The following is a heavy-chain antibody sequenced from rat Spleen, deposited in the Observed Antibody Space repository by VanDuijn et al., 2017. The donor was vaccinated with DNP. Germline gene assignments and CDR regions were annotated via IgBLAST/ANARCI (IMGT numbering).Heavy chain of an antibody. CDR3: TKGRPFDY. CDR1: GFTFSYYG. V-gene: IGHV5-19*01. Sequence: EVQLVESGGGLVQPGRSLKLSCAASGFTFSYYGMAWVRQAPKKGLEWVASIRASGGSTPYRDAVKGRFTISRDNAKSTLYLQMDSLRAEDTANYYCTKGRPFDYWGQGVMVTVSS. J-gene: IGHJ2*01. CDR2: IRASGGST.